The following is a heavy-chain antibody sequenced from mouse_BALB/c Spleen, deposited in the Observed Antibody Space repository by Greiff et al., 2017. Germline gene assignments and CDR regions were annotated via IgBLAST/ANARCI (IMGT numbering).Heavy chain of an antibody. D-gene: IGHD2-1*01. CDR3: AIRYGNYYAMDY. J-gene: IGHJ4*01. CDR1: GDSITSGY. Sequence: EVHLVESGPSLVKPSQTLSLTCSVTGDSITSGYWNWIRKFPGNKLEYMGYISYSGSTYYNPSLKSRISITRDTSKNQYYLQLNSVTTEDTATYYCAIRYGNYYAMDYWGQGTSVTVSS. V-gene: IGHV3-8*02. CDR2: ISYSGST.